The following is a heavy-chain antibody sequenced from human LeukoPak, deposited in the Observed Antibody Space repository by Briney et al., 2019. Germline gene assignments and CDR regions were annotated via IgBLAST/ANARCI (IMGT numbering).Heavy chain of an antibody. CDR3: AKDTPSRIDS. V-gene: IGHV3-23*01. CDR1: GFTFSAYA. J-gene: IGHJ4*02. Sequence: GGSLRLSCAASGFTFSAYAMTWVRQAPGQGLEWVSHISISGGSTYYADSVKGRFTISRDNSKNTLYLQMNSLRAEDTAVYYCAKDTPSRIDSWGQGTLVTVSS. CDR2: ISISGGST.